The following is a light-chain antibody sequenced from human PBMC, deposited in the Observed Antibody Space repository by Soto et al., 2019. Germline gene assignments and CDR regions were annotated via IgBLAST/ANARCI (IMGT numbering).Light chain of an antibody. CDR2: DTS. J-gene: IGKJ4*01. Sequence: EIVLTQSPATLSLSPGERATLSCRASQSVGSSFAWYQQKPGQAPRLLIHDTSNRATDIPARFSGSGSGTDFTLPISSLEPEDFAFYYCQQRSNWSLLTFGGGTKVEIK. CDR1: QSVGSS. CDR3: QQRSNWSLLT. V-gene: IGKV3-11*01.